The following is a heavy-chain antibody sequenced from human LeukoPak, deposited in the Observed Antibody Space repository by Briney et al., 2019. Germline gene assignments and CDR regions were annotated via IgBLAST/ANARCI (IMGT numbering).Heavy chain of an antibody. CDR3: AKDDPPSGSGSYHSGLAFDI. D-gene: IGHD3-10*01. Sequence: GGSLRLSCAASGFTFSSYGMHWVRQAPGKGLEWVAFIRYDGSNKYYADSVKGRFTISRDNSKNTLYPQMNSLRAEDTAVYYCAKDDPPSGSGSYHSGLAFDIWGQGTMVTVSS. J-gene: IGHJ3*02. V-gene: IGHV3-30*02. CDR1: GFTFSSYG. CDR2: IRYDGSNK.